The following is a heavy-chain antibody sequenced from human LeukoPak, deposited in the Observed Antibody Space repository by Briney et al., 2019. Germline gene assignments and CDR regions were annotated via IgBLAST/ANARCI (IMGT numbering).Heavy chain of an antibody. CDR3: ARYDYNNYVGYYDH. D-gene: IGHD4-11*01. V-gene: IGHV3-48*04. J-gene: IGHJ4*02. Sequence: GGSLRLSCAASGFTFSSYSMNWVRQAPGKGLEWVSYISSSSSTIYYEDSVKGRFTISRDNAKNSLYLQMNSLRAEDTALYYCARYDYNNYVGYYDHWGQGTLVTVSS. CDR2: ISSSSSTI. CDR1: GFTFSSYS.